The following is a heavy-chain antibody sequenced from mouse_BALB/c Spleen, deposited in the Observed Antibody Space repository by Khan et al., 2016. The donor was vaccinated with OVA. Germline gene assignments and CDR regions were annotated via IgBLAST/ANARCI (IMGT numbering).Heavy chain of an antibody. CDR3: ARTLYGSGYDYAMDY. CDR1: GYIFTNYG. Sequence: QIQLVQSGPELKQPGETVKISCKASGYIFTNYGMTWVKQAPGKGLKWMGWINTYTGEPTYADDFKGRFAFSLETSANTAYLQINNLKNEDPATYFCARTLYGSGYDYAMDYWGQGTSVTVSS. V-gene: IGHV9-3-1*01. J-gene: IGHJ4*01. D-gene: IGHD1-1*01. CDR2: INTYTGEP.